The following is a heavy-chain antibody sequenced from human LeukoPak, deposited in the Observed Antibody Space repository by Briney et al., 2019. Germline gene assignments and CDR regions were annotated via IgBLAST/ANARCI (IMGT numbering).Heavy chain of an antibody. J-gene: IGHJ4*02. CDR3: ARGGILSYSSSWLDY. Sequence: ALVKVSCKASGYTFTSYGISWVRQAPGQGLEWMGWISAYNGNTNYAQKIQGRVTMTTDTSTSTAYMELRSLRSEDTAMYYCARGGILSYSSSWLDYWGQGTLVTVSS. D-gene: IGHD6-13*01. CDR1: GYTFTSYG. CDR2: ISAYNGNT. V-gene: IGHV1-18*01.